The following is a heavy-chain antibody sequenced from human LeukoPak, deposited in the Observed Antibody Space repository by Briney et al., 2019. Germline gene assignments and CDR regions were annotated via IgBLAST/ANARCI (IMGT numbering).Heavy chain of an antibody. CDR1: NYSFSSGYY. V-gene: IGHV4-38-2*02. CDR3: AGLRLLMDPTWFDP. D-gene: IGHD2/OR15-2a*01. J-gene: IGHJ5*02. CDR2: VYHNGII. Sequence: SETLSLTCIVSNYSFSSGYYWGWIRQPPGKGLEWIGSVYHNGIIYYNRSLSNRITVSIDKSKNQVSLGLTSVTESDTAVYFCAGLRLLMDPTWFDPWGPGTLVIVSS.